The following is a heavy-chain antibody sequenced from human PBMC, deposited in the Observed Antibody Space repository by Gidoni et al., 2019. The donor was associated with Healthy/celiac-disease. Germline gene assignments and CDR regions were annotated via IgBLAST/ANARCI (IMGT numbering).Heavy chain of an antibody. CDR3: ARDGPLPELGVYYFDY. Sequence: MGIINPSGGSTSYAQKFQGRVTMTRDTSTSTVYMELSSLRSEDTAVYYCARDGPLPELGVYYFDYWGQGTLVTVSS. V-gene: IGHV1-46*01. J-gene: IGHJ4*02. D-gene: IGHD1-26*01. CDR2: INPSGGST.